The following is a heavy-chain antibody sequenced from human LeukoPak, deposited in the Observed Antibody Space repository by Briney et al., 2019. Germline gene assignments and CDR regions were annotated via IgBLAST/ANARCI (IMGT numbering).Heavy chain of an antibody. D-gene: IGHD3-22*01. CDR3: ARAGYYYDSSGYWFSY. CDR1: GFTFSSYW. V-gene: IGHV3-74*01. J-gene: IGHJ4*02. CDR2: INSDGSST. Sequence: PGGSLRLSCAASGFTFSSYWMHWVRHAPGKGLVWVSRINSDGSSTSYADSVKGRFTISRDNAKNTLYLQMNSLRAEDTAVYYCARAGYYYDSSGYWFSYWGQGTLVTVSS.